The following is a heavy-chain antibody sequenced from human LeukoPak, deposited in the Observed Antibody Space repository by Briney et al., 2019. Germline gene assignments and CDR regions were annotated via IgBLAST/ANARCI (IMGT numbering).Heavy chain of an antibody. CDR3: ARGGSHFEY. CDR2: IYPGDSDV. J-gene: IGHJ4*02. D-gene: IGHD3-16*01. CDR1: GYSFANYW. V-gene: IGHV5-51*01. Sequence: GESLKISCKGSGYSFANYWIGWVRQMPGKGLEWMGIIYPGDSDVRYSPSFQGQVTISADKSINTAYLQRSSLKASDTAIYYCARGGSHFEYWGQGTLVTVSS.